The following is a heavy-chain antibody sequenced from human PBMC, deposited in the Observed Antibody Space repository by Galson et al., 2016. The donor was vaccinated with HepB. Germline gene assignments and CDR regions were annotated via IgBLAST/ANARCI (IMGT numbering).Heavy chain of an antibody. D-gene: IGHD4-17*01. CDR1: GGSITGSSYY. V-gene: IGHV4-39*01. CDR2: IYYSGST. CDR3: ARIGYGDYWAGIMDV. Sequence: SETLSLTCTVSGGSITGSSYYWGWIRQPPGKGLELIGSIYYSGSTYYNPSPKSRVTISVDTSKNQFSLKLSSVTAADTAVYYCARIGYGDYWAGIMDVWGQGTTVTVSS. J-gene: IGHJ6*02.